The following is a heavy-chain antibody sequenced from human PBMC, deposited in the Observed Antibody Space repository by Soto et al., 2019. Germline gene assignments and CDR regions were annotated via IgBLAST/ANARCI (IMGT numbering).Heavy chain of an antibody. J-gene: IGHJ6*04. CDR2: ISGSGDAT. V-gene: IGHV3-23*01. CDR1: AFTFNNYV. Sequence: GGSLRLSCVASAFTFNNYVMNWVRQAPGKGLEWVSVISGSGDATYYAESVEGRFTISRDNSKNTLYLQMNSLRVEDTAIYYCARHYYGSGSYYREMDVWGKGTTVTVSS. D-gene: IGHD3-10*01. CDR3: ARHYYGSGSYYREMDV.